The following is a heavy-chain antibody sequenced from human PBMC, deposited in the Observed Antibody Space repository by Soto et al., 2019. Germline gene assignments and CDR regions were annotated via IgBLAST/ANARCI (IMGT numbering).Heavy chain of an antibody. CDR3: VRQGIGNLHGLVEV. V-gene: IGHV4-59*08. Sequence: QVQLQQSGPGLVKPSETLSLTCTVSSGPSSSHNWGWIRQPPGRGLEWIGYVYYTGGTSYNPSLKSRVPISADPSTNHISLTLSSVTAADTAVYYCVRQGIGNLHGLVEVWGQGTTVSVSS. CDR1: SGPSSSHN. CDR2: VYYTGGT. D-gene: IGHD1-1*01. J-gene: IGHJ6*02.